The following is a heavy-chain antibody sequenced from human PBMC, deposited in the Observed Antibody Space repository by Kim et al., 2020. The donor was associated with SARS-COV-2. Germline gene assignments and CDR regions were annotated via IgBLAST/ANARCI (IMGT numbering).Heavy chain of an antibody. J-gene: IGHJ3*02. Sequence: GGSLRLSCAASGFTFDDYAMHWVRQAPGKGLEWVSGISWNSGSIGYADSVKGRFTISRDNAKNSLYLQMNSLRAEDTALYYCAKIQDSYSSGWHDAFDIWGQGTMVTVSS. V-gene: IGHV3-9*01. CDR1: GFTFDDYA. CDR3: AKIQDSYSSGWHDAFDI. D-gene: IGHD6-19*01. CDR2: ISWNSGSI.